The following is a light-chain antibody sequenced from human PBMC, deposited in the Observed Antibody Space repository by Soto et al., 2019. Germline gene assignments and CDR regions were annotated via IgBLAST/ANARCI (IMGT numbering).Light chain of an antibody. CDR2: GAS. CDR3: QQHGSSPWM. CDR1: QSVSSSY. Sequence: EVVFTQSPGTLSLSPGERATLSCRTSQSVSSSYLAWYQQKPGQTPRLLIYGASSRATGIPDRFSGSGSETDFTLTISRLEPEDVAVYYCQQHGSSPWMFGQGTKVDIK. V-gene: IGKV3-20*01. J-gene: IGKJ1*01.